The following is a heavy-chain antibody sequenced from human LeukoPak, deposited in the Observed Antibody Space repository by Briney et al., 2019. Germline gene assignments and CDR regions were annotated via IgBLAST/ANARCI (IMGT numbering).Heavy chain of an antibody. Sequence: ASVKVSCKVSGYTLTELSMHWVRQAPGKGREWRGGFDPEDGETIYAQKFQGRVTMTEDTSTDTAYMELSSLRSEDTAVYYCATPGWGSGRGFDHWGQGTLVTVSS. CDR3: ATPGWGSGRGFDH. CDR2: FDPEDGET. D-gene: IGHD3-10*01. CDR1: GYTLTELS. J-gene: IGHJ4*02. V-gene: IGHV1-24*01.